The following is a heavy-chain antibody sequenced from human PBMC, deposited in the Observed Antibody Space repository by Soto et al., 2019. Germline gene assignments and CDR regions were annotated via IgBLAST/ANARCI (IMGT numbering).Heavy chain of an antibody. Sequence: QVQLQESGPGLVEPSGTLSLTCAVSGGSVSSTNWWSWVRQPPGKGLEWIGEIYHSGSTYYNPSLISRVTISVDKSKNQFSLRLSSVTAADTAVYFCARERAVSARGAFDYWGQGTLVTVSS. V-gene: IGHV4-4*02. J-gene: IGHJ4*02. CDR1: GGSVSSTNW. D-gene: IGHD6-19*01. CDR2: IYHSGST. CDR3: ARERAVSARGAFDY.